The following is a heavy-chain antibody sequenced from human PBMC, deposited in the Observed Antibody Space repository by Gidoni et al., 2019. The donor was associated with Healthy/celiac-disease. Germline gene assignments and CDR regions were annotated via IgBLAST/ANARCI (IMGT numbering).Heavy chain of an antibody. CDR3: ARAGVAGPDY. CDR1: GYTFTGYY. CDR2: INPNRGGT. J-gene: IGHJ4*02. V-gene: IGHV1-2*06. D-gene: IGHD2-21*01. Sequence: QVQLVQSGAEVKKPGASVKVSCKASGYTFTGYYMHWVRQAPGPGLEWMGRINPNRGGTNYALKFQGRVTMTRDTSISTAYMELSRLRSDDTAVYYCARAGVAGPDYWGQGTLVTVSS.